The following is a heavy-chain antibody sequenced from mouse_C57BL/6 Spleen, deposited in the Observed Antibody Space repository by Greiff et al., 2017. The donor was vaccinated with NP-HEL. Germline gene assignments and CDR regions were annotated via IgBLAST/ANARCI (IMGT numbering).Heavy chain of an antibody. CDR3: ARQGIYYYGSSYERSYFDY. D-gene: IGHD1-1*01. CDR2: ISSGGSYT. V-gene: IGHV5-6*01. CDR1: GFTFSSYG. J-gene: IGHJ2*01. Sequence: EVMLVESGGDLVKPGGSLKLSCAASGFTFSSYGMSWVRQTPDKRLEWVATISSGGSYTYYPDSVKGRFTISRDNAKNTLYLQMSSLKSEDTAMYYCARQGIYYYGSSYERSYFDYWGQGTTLTVSS.